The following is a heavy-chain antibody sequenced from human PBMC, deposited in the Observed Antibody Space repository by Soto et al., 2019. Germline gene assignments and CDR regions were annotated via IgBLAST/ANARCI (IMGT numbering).Heavy chain of an antibody. V-gene: IGHV3-23*01. CDR1: GFIFSSYA. Sequence: GGSLRLSCAASGFIFSSYAMSWVRQAPGKGLEWVSAISGSGGSTYYADSVKGRFTISRDNSKNTLYLQMNSLRAEDTAVYYCAKVGGIAARPNYYYGMDVWGQGNTVTVSS. CDR2: ISGSGGST. J-gene: IGHJ6*02. D-gene: IGHD6-6*01. CDR3: AKVGGIAARPNYYYGMDV.